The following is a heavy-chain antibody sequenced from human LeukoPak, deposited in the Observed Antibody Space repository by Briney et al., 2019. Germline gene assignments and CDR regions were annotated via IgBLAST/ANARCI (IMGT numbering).Heavy chain of an antibody. J-gene: IGHJ1*01. Sequence: PSETPSLTCTGSGDSIRSSSYYWDWIRQPPGKGLEWIVTIYYNGRTYNNPSLKSPVTISIDTSKHQFSLKLTSVTAPDTAVYYCARRRYYDSSGYLDWGQGTLLTVYS. CDR2: IYYNGRT. CDR1: GDSIRSSSYY. V-gene: IGHV4-39*01. D-gene: IGHD3-22*01. CDR3: ARRRYYDSSGYLD.